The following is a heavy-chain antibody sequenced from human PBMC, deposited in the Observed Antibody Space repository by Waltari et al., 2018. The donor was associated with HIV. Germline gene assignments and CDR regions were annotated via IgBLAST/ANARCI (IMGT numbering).Heavy chain of an antibody. CDR1: RYIFMNFN. CDR3: ARNSSAKGNRYFYYGLDV. J-gene: IGHJ6*02. CDR2: MNPNSGNT. D-gene: IGHD3-22*01. V-gene: IGHV1-8*02. Sequence: QVHLVQSGPEVKRPAASVKISCKGYRYIFMNFNFNWVTTAPGQGPEWRGWMNPNSGNTASPYIFEERVTMTRDVSTDTAYMEMSGLTPEDTAIYYCARNSSAKGNRYFYYGLDVWGQGTPVTV.